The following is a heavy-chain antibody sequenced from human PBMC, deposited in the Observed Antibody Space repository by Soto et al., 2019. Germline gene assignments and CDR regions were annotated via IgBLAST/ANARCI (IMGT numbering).Heavy chain of an antibody. Sequence: EASVKVSCKASGGTFCSYAISWVRQAPGQALEWMGGIIPIFGTANYAQKFQGRVTITADESTSTAYMELSSLGSEDTAVYYCARSDYYDSSGYYYPLDYWGQGTLVTVSS. D-gene: IGHD3-22*01. CDR2: IIPIFGTA. CDR3: ARSDYYDSSGYYYPLDY. CDR1: GGTFCSYA. V-gene: IGHV1-69*13. J-gene: IGHJ4*02.